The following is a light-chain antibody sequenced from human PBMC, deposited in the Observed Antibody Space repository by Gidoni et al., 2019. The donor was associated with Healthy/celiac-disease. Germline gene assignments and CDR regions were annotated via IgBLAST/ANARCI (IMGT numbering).Light chain of an antibody. J-gene: IGLJ2*01. CDR2: SNN. Sequence: QSVLTQPPSASGTPGQRVTISCSGSSSNIGSNTVNWYHHLPGTAPKLLIYSNNQRPSVVPDRFSGSKSGTSASLAISGLQSEDEADYYCAAWDDSLNGVVFGGGTKLTVL. V-gene: IGLV1-44*01. CDR3: AAWDDSLNGVV. CDR1: SSNIGSNT.